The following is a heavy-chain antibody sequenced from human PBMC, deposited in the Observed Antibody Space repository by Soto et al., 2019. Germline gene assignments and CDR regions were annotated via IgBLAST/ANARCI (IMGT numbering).Heavy chain of an antibody. Sequence: ASETLSLTCTVSGDSINTYYWSWIRQPPGKGLEWIGFIYYSETPTYNPSLKSRVTMSVDTSKKQVSLRLSSVTAADTAMYYCSRGMEQWLVRAFDIWAQGKMVTVSS. V-gene: IGHV4-59*01. J-gene: IGHJ3*02. CDR3: SRGMEQWLVRAFDI. CDR1: GDSINTYY. CDR2: IYYSETP. D-gene: IGHD6-19*01.